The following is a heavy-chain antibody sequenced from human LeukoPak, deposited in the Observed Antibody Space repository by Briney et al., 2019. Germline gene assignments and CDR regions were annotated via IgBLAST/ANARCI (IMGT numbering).Heavy chain of an antibody. CDR1: GYTFTNYY. V-gene: IGHV1-46*01. J-gene: IGHJ5*02. Sequence: ASVKVSCKASGYTFTNYYMHWVRQAPGQGLEWMGLINPSGGSTCYAEKFQGRVIMTRDMSTTTDYMELSSLRSEDTAVSYCARDNSIGGRGWWFDPWGQGTLVTVSS. CDR2: INPSGGST. D-gene: IGHD4-23*01. CDR3: ARDNSIGGRGWWFDP.